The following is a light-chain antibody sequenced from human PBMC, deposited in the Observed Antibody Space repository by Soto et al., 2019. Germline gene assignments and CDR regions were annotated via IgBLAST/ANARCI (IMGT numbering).Light chain of an antibody. Sequence: QSALPQPASVSGSPGQSITISCTGTSSDIGAYNFVSWYQPHPGKAPKLMLYDVNIRPSGVSNRFSGSKSGNTASLPISGLQAEDEADYYCTSWTTSTTMIFGGGTKLTVL. CDR2: DVN. V-gene: IGLV2-14*03. CDR3: TSWTTSTTMI. CDR1: SSDIGAYNF. J-gene: IGLJ2*01.